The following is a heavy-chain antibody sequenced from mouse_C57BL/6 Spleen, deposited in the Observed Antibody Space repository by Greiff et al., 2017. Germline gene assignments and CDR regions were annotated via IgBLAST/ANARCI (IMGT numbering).Heavy chain of an antibody. CDR1: GYTFTSYW. J-gene: IGHJ2*01. D-gene: IGHD3-2*02. V-gene: IGHV1-69*01. Sequence: QVQLKQPGAELVMPGASVKLSCKASGYTFTSYWMHWVKQRPGQGLEWIGEIDPSDSYTNYNQKFKGKSTLTVDKSSSTAYMQLSSLTSEDSAVYYCARGAAQATGYWGQGTTLTVSS. CDR3: ARGAAQATGY. CDR2: IDPSDSYT.